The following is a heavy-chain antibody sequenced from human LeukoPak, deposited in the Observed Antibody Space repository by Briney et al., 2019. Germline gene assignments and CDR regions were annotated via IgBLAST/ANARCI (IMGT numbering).Heavy chain of an antibody. J-gene: IGHJ5*01. V-gene: IGHV3-13*01. D-gene: IGHD6-25*01. Sequence: GGSLRLSWSASGFTLNMRDMLGVPESTEKRREGCPVINTVGNAFYPASVKGRFTISRDDAKNALSLQMNNLGADATAVYYCTTAAAGANWFDSWGQGTPVT. CDR2: INTVGNA. CDR1: GFTLNMRD. CDR3: TTAAAGANWFDS.